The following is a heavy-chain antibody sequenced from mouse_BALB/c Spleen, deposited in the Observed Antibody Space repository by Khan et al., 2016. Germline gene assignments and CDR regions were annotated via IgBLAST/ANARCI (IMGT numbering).Heavy chain of an antibody. J-gene: IGHJ2*01. CDR2: FNPNSGYA. CDR3: TVERHFDS. CDR1: GYTFTDYT. V-gene: IGHV1-4*02. Sequence: QVQLQQSAAELARPGASVKMSCQTSGYTFTDYTIHWVKQRPGQGLEWIGYFNPNSGYADYNQNFKDKTTLTADKSSSAAYMQLSSLTSEDASVYYCTVERHFDSWGQGTTLTVSS.